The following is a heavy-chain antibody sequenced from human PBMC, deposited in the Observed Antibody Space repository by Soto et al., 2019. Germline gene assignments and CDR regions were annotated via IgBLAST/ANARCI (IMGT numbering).Heavy chain of an antibody. V-gene: IGHV4-4*02. J-gene: IGHJ4*02. CDR3: ARVAPAIDY. CDR2: IFRTGST. Sequence: SETLSLTCAVSGGSISSETWWSWVRQPPGKGLEGIGEIFRTGSTNYNPSLKSRVTISLDKSKNQFSLKLSSVTAADTAGDYCARVAPAIDYWGPGSLVTVSS. CDR1: GGSISSETW.